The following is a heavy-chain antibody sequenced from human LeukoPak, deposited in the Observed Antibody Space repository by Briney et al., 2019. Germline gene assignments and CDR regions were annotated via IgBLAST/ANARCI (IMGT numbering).Heavy chain of an antibody. Sequence: ASVKVSCKASGYTFTGYYMHWVRQAPGQGREWMGWINTNTGNPTYAQGFTGRFVFSLDTSVSTAYLQITSLKAEDTAVYYCARGAYYYYYYMDVWGKGTTVTVSS. CDR2: INTNTGNP. CDR3: ARGAYYYYYYMDV. J-gene: IGHJ6*03. V-gene: IGHV7-4-1*02. CDR1: GYTFTGYY.